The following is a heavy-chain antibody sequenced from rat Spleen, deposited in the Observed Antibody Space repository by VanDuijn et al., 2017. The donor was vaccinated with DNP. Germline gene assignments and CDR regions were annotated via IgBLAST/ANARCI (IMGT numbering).Heavy chain of an antibody. CDR2: ITRSGGSP. V-gene: IGHV5-31*01. CDR1: GFTFNNYW. Sequence: EVQLVESGGDLVQPGRSLTLSCVASGFTFNNYWMAWIRQVPGKGLEWVASITRSGGSPFYPDSVKDRFTISRDNAKNTLYLQMDSLRSEETAIYYCVRSDYPAITEGYFDYWGQGVMVTVSS. CDR3: VRSDYPAITEGYFDY. J-gene: IGHJ2*01. D-gene: IGHD1-4*01.